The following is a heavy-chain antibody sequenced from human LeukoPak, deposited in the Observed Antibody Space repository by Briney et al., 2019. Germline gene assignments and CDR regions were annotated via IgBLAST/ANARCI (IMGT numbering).Heavy chain of an antibody. CDR3: ARENGYKVFDY. J-gene: IGHJ4*02. D-gene: IGHD5-24*01. Sequence: GGSLRLSCAASGFTFSNYAMRWVRQAPGKGLEWVSVIYSGGYTYYADSVEGRFTISRDHSKNTLYLQMDSLRAEDTAVYYCARENGYKVFDYWGQGTLVTVSS. CDR1: GFTFSNYA. V-gene: IGHV3-53*01. CDR2: IYSGGYT.